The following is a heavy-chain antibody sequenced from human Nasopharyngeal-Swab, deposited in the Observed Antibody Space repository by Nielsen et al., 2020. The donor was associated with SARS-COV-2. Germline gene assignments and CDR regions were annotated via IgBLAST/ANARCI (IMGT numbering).Heavy chain of an antibody. CDR2: IYYSGST. J-gene: IGHJ3*02. CDR1: GGSISSGSYY. V-gene: IGHV4-61*10. CDR3: ARGSFWYDSSGYPAEGDAFDI. D-gene: IGHD3-22*01. Sequence: GSLRLSCTVSGGSISSGSYYWSWIRQPAGKGLEWIGYIYYSGSTNYNPSLKSRVTISVDTSKNQFSLKLSSVTAADTAVYYCARGSFWYDSSGYPAEGDAFDIWGQGTMVTVSS.